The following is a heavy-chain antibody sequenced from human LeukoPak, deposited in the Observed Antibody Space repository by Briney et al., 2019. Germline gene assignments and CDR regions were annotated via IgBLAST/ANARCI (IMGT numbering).Heavy chain of an antibody. V-gene: IGHV6-1*01. J-gene: IGHJ4*02. D-gene: IGHD3-16*01. Sequence: SQTLSLTCAISGDSVSSNTAAWNWIRQSPSRGLEWLGRTYYGSKWYYYYAVSVKSRITINSGASKNQFSLQLKSVTPEDTAVYVWATSLNLGFDDWGQGTLVTVSS. CDR2: TYYGSKWYY. CDR1: GDSVSSNTAA. CDR3: ATSLNLGFDD.